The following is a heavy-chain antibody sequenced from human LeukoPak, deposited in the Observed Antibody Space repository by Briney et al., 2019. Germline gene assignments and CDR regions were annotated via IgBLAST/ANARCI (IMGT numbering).Heavy chain of an antibody. V-gene: IGHV1-8*01. D-gene: IGHD3-10*01. CDR3: ARDFFASGSDGAFYSGLDV. J-gene: IGHJ6*02. CDR1: GYSFTSYD. CDR2: MNPISGDT. Sequence: ASVKVSCKASGYSFTSYDINWMRQAPGGGLEWMGWMNPISGDTGYAQKFRGRVTVTRDTSISAAYMELRTLRSDDTAIYYCARDFFASGSDGAFYSGLDVWGQGTTVTVSS.